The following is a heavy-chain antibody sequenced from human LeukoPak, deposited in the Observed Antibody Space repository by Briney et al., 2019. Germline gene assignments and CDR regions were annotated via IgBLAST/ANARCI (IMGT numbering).Heavy chain of an antibody. V-gene: IGHV3-48*03. Sequence: GGSLRLSCAASGFTFSSYEMNWVRQAPEKGLEWVSYISSSGSTIYYADSVKGRFTISRDNAKNSLYLQMNSLRAEDTAVYYCARDLGDIVATMIFDYWGQGTLVTVSS. D-gene: IGHD5-12*01. CDR2: ISSSGSTI. CDR1: GFTFSSYE. J-gene: IGHJ4*02. CDR3: ARDLGDIVATMIFDY.